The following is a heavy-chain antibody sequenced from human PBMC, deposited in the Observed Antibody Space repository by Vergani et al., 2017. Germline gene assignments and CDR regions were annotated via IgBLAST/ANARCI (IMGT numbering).Heavy chain of an antibody. Sequence: EVQLVQSGAEVKKPGESLKISCKGSGYSFTSYWIGWVRQMPGKGLEWMGIIYPGDSDTRYSPSFQGQVTISADKSISTAYLQWSSLNASDTAMYYCARLFNPYYDILTGYYKGHYFDYWGQGTLVTVSS. CDR2: IYPGDSDT. CDR1: GYSFTSYW. V-gene: IGHV5-51*01. CDR3: ARLFNPYYDILTGYYKGHYFDY. J-gene: IGHJ4*02. D-gene: IGHD3-9*01.